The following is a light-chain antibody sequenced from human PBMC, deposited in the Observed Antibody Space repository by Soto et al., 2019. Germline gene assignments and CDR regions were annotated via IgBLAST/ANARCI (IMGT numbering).Light chain of an antibody. CDR3: QKYNNWPLT. V-gene: IGKV3-15*01. Sequence: EIVMTQSPATLSVSPGEGLNLSCRASESVYSDLAWYQQKPGQAPRLLIYGASTRATGIPARFSGSGSGTEFTLTISSLQSEDVAVYYCQKYNNWPLTFGGGTKVEI. J-gene: IGKJ4*01. CDR1: ESVYSD. CDR2: GAS.